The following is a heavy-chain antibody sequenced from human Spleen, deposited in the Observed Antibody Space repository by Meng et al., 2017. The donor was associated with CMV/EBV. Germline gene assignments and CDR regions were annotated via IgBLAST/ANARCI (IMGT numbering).Heavy chain of an antibody. CDR2: INPNSGGT. V-gene: IGHV1-2*02. D-gene: IGHD2-2*01. CDR1: SYD. CDR3: ARGFHRLQDCTTTSCPPFDY. Sequence: SYDINWVRQATGQGLEWMGWINPNSGGTDYAQGFQGRVTMTRDTSISTVYMELSRLRSDDTAIYYCARGFHRLQDCTTTSCPPFDYWGQGTLVTVSS. J-gene: IGHJ4*02.